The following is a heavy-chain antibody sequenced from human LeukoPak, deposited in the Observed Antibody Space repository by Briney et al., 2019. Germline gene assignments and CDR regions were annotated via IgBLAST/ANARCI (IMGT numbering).Heavy chain of an antibody. CDR1: GFTLSRYG. D-gene: IGHD3-22*01. V-gene: IGHV3-33*01. J-gene: IGHJ4*02. CDR3: ARGVMYYDSSGYLFDY. Sequence: PGGSLRLSCAASGFTLSRYGMHWVRHAPGKGREWVAIIWYDGSNKYYADSVKGRFTISRDNSKNTLYLQKNSLRAEDRAVYYCARGVMYYDSSGYLFDYWGQGILVTVSS. CDR2: IWYDGSNK.